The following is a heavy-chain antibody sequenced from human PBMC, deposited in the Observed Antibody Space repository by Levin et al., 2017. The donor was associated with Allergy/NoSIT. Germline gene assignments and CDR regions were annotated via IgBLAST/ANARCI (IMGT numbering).Heavy chain of an antibody. D-gene: IGHD5-12*01. CDR2: INSDGSST. Sequence: GESLKISCAASGFTFSSYWMHWVRQAPGKGLVWVSRINSDGSSTSYADSVKGRFTISRDNAKNTLYLQMNSLRAEDTAVYYCARVRGYSGYDLAYYFDYWGQGTLVTVSS. CDR3: ARVRGYSGYDLAYYFDY. V-gene: IGHV3-74*01. CDR1: GFTFSSYW. J-gene: IGHJ4*02.